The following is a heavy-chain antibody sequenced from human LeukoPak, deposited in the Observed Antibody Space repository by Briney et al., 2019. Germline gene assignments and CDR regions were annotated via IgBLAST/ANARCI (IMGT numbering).Heavy chain of an antibody. J-gene: IGHJ4*02. D-gene: IGHD5-18*01. V-gene: IGHV1-69*13. CDR1: GGTFSSYA. CDR2: IIPIFGTA. Sequence: ASVKVSCKASGGTFSSYAISWVRQAPGQGLEWMGGIIPIFGTANYAQKFQGRVTITADESTSTAYKELSSLRSEDTAVYYCAREGATGTAMVSFDYWGQGTLVTVSS. CDR3: AREGATGTAMVSFDY.